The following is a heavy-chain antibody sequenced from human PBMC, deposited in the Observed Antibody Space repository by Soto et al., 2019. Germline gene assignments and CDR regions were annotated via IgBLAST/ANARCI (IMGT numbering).Heavy chain of an antibody. CDR3: AREGILGLFDVYDL. Sequence: ASVKVSCKASVFTSSGISWVRQAPGQRLEWMGWISTHNGNTIYAQKFQGRVIMTMDTSTTTVYMELRSLRPDDTAVYLCAREGILGLFDVYDLWGQGIMVTVSS. CDR1: VFTSSG. CDR2: ISTHNGNT. V-gene: IGHV1-18*04. D-gene: IGHD3-3*01. J-gene: IGHJ3*01.